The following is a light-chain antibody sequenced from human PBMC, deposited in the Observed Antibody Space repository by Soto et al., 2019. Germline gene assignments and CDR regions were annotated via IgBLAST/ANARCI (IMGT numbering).Light chain of an antibody. Sequence: EIVLTQSPATLSSFPGERATLSCRASQAVNTRLAWYQHKPGQAPRLLIYLTSNRATGIPARFSGSGSGTEFTLTISSLQSEDFAVYYCHQYHYWWTFGQGTKVDIK. CDR3: HQYHYWWT. J-gene: IGKJ1*01. CDR1: QAVNTR. V-gene: IGKV3D-15*01. CDR2: LTS.